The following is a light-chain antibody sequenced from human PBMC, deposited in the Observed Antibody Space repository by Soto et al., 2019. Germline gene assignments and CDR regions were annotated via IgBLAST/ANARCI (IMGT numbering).Light chain of an antibody. J-gene: IGLJ3*02. CDR2: EVS. CDR3: SSYAGSNLWV. CDR1: SSDVGNYKY. V-gene: IGLV2-8*01. Sequence: QSVLPQSPSASGSPGQSVTISCTGTSSDVGNYKYVSWYQQHPGKAPKLMIYEVSKRPSGVPDRFSGSKSGNTASLTVSGLQVEDEADYYCSSYAGSNLWVFGGGTKLTVL.